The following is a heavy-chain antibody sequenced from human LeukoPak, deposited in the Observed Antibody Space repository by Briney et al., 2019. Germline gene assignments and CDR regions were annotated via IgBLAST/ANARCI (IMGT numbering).Heavy chain of an antibody. Sequence: GRSLRLSCAASGFTFSSYGMHWVRQAPGKGLEWVAVISYDGSNKYYADSVKGRFTISRDNSKNTLYLQMSSLRAEDTAVYYCARDWGGQRENFYYGMDVWGQGTTATVSS. J-gene: IGHJ6*02. CDR2: ISYDGSNK. CDR3: ARDWGGQRENFYYGMDV. CDR1: GFTFSSYG. V-gene: IGHV3-30*03. D-gene: IGHD3-16*01.